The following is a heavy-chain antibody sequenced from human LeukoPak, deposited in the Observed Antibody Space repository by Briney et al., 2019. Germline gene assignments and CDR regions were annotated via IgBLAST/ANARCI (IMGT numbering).Heavy chain of an antibody. V-gene: IGHV3-30*02. CDR2: IRYDGSNK. CDR1: GFTFGIYA. CDR3: AAIVGYSYGLDY. J-gene: IGHJ4*02. D-gene: IGHD5-18*01. Sequence: GGSLRLSCAASGFTFGIYAMNWVRQAPGKGLEWVAFIRYDGSNKYYADSVKGRFTISRDNSKNTLYLQMNSLRAEDTAVYYCAAIVGYSYGLDYWGQGTLVTVSS.